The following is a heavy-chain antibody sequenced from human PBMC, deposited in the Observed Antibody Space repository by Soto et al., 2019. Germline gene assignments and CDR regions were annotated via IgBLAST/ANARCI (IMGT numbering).Heavy chain of an antibody. V-gene: IGHV1-69*13. Sequence: SVKVSCKASGGTFSSYAISWVRQAPGQGLEWMGGIIPIFGTANYAQKFQGRVTITADESTSTAYMELSSLRSEDTAVYYCARGSRPILVPAAENWFDPWGQGTLVTVSS. D-gene: IGHD2-2*01. CDR3: ARGSRPILVPAAENWFDP. CDR1: GGTFSSYA. CDR2: IIPIFGTA. J-gene: IGHJ5*02.